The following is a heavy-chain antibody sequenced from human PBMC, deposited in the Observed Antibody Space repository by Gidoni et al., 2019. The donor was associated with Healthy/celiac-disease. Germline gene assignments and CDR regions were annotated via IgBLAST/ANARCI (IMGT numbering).Heavy chain of an antibody. CDR1: GGSISSGSYY. V-gene: IGHV4-61*02. J-gene: IGHJ4*02. Sequence: QVQLQESGPGLVKPSQPLSLTCPVSGGSISSGSYYWSWIRQPAGKGLEWIGRIYTSGSTNYNPSLKSRVTISVDTSKNQFSLKLSSVTAADTAVYYCARSWESPFDYWGQGTLVTVSS. D-gene: IGHD1-26*01. CDR3: ARSWESPFDY. CDR2: IYTSGST.